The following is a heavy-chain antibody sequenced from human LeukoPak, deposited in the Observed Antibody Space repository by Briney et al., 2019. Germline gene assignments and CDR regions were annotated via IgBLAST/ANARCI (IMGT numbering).Heavy chain of an antibody. CDR3: AASREDDWSNDY. D-gene: IGHD3-3*01. J-gene: IGHJ4*02. Sequence: GSSVTVSFKGSGGSLSYNTISWGRQAPGQALEWLGGFITAFDTTTSAQKFQDRVMITADEFTSTAYMELSSLRSEDTAVYYCAASREDDWSNDYWGQGTLVTVSS. CDR2: FITAFDTT. V-gene: IGHV1-69*01. CDR1: GGSLSYNT.